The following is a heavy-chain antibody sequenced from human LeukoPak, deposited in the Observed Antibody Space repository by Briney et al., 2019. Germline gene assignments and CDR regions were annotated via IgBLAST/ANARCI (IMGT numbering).Heavy chain of an antibody. CDR1: GGTFSSYA. Sequence: ASVKVSCKASGGTFSSYAISWVRQAPGQGLEWMGGIIPIFGTANYAQKFQGRVTITTDESTSTAYMELSSLRSEDTAVYYFASGYNWNPGDWGQGTLVTVSS. V-gene: IGHV1-69*05. CDR2: IIPIFGTA. CDR3: ASGYNWNPGD. D-gene: IGHD1-20*01. J-gene: IGHJ4*02.